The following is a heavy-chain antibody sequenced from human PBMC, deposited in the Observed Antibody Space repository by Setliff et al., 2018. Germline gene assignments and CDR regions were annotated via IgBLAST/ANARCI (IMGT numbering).Heavy chain of an antibody. CDR1: GFSLSTSGVG. CDR3: ALRRTCSGGSCYSAFMDV. Sequence: ESGPTLVNPTQTLTLTCTFSGFSLSTSGVGVGWIRQPPGKALEWLALIYWDDDKRYSPSLKSRLTITKDTSKNQVVLTMTNMDPVDTATYYCALRRTCSGGSCYSAFMDVWGKGTTVTVSS. J-gene: IGHJ6*04. D-gene: IGHD2-15*01. V-gene: IGHV2-5*02. CDR2: IYWDDDK.